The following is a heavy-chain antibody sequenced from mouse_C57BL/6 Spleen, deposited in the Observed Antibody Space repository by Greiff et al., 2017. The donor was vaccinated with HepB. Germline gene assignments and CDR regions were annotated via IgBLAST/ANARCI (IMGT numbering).Heavy chain of an antibody. Sequence: EVQLQESGPGLVKPSQSLSLTCSVTGYSITSGYYWNWIRQFPGNKLEWMGYISYDGSNNYNPSLKNRISITRDTSKNQFFLKLNSVTTEDTATYYCARETATAYWGQGTLVTVSA. CDR1: GYSITSGYY. D-gene: IGHD3-3*01. CDR2: ISYDGSN. J-gene: IGHJ3*01. CDR3: ARETATAY. V-gene: IGHV3-6*01.